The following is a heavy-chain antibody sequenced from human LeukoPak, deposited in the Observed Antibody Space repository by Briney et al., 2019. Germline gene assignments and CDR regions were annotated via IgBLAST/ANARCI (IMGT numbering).Heavy chain of an antibody. CDR3: ARIAEGIAVAGTRYYHYYMDV. J-gene: IGHJ6*03. V-gene: IGHV4-59*01. CDR1: GGSISSYY. CDR2: IYYSGST. D-gene: IGHD6-19*01. Sequence: SETLSLTCTVSGGSISSYYWSWIRQPPGKGLEWIGYIYYSGSTNYNPSLKSRVTISVDTSKNQFSLKLSSVTAADTAVYYCARIAEGIAVAGTRYYHYYMDVWGKGTTVTVSS.